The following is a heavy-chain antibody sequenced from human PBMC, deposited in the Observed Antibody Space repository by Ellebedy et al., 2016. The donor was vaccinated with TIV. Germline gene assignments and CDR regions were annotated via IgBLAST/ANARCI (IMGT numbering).Heavy chain of an antibody. V-gene: IGHV3-7*03. CDR3: ARAGVTTRRIYYYYGMDA. Sequence: PGGSLRLSCAASGFTFSSYWMSWVRQAPGKGLEWVANIKQDGSEKYYVDSVKGRFTISRDNAKNSLYLQMNSLRAEDTAVYYCARAGVTTRRIYYYYGMDAWGQGTTVTVSS. D-gene: IGHD7-27*01. CDR1: GFTFSSYW. CDR2: IKQDGSEK. J-gene: IGHJ6*02.